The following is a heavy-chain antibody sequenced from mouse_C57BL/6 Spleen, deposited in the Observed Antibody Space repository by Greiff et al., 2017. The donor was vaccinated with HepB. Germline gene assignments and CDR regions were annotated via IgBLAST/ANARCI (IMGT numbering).Heavy chain of an antibody. CDR3: AREDYGSSWGGY. D-gene: IGHD1-1*01. J-gene: IGHJ2*01. CDR1: GYTFTSYW. Sequence: QVQLQQSGAELVKPGASVKMSCKASGYTFTSYWITWVKQRPGQGLEWIGDIYPGSGSTNYNEKFKSKATLTVDTSSSTAYMQLSSLTSEDSAVYYCAREDYGSSWGGYWGQGTTLTVSS. V-gene: IGHV1-55*01. CDR2: IYPGSGST.